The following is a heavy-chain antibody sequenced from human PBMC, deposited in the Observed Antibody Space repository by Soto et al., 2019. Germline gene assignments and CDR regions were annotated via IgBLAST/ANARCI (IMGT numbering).Heavy chain of an antibody. V-gene: IGHV4-61*01. CDR2: VYHTGRT. CDR1: GGSFKSGSYS. Sequence: SETLSLTCTVSGGSFKSGSYSWSWIRQPPGKGLEWIGYVYHTGRTSYNPSLKSRVSISMDTSKNQFSLNLDFVTAADTAVYYCAREARLRNYWFDPWGQGTLVTVSS. J-gene: IGHJ5*02. D-gene: IGHD5-18*01. CDR3: AREARLRNYWFDP.